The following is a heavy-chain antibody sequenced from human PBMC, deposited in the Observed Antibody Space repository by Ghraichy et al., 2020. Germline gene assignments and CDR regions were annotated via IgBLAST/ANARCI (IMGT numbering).Heavy chain of an antibody. CDR1: GYTFTSYY. CDR2: INPSGGST. V-gene: IGHV1-46*03. CDR3: ARYSCSGGSCKYYYYGMDV. D-gene: IGHD2-15*01. J-gene: IGHJ6*02. Sequence: VKVSCKASGYTFTSYYMHWVRQAPGQGLEWMGIINPSGGSTSYAQKFQGRVTMTRDTSTSTVYMELSSLRSEDTAVYYCARYSCSGGSCKYYYYGMDVWGQGTTVTVSS.